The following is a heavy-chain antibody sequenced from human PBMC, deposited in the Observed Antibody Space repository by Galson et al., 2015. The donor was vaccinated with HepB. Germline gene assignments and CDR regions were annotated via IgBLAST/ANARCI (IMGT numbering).Heavy chain of an antibody. CDR2: IYSGGST. CDR3: ATSIAAAGINYYYGMDV. V-gene: IGHV3-53*04. D-gene: IGHD6-13*01. J-gene: IGHJ6*02. Sequence: SLRLSCAASGFTVSSNYMSWVRQAPGKGLEWVSVIYSGGSTYYADSVKGRFTISRHNSKNTLYLQMNSLRAEDTAVYYCATSIAAAGINYYYGMDVWGQGTTVTVSS. CDR1: GFTVSSNY.